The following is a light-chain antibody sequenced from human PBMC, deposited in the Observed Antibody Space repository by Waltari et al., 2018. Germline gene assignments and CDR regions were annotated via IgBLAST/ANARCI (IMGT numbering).Light chain of an antibody. Sequence: IVMTQSPDSLAVSLGERATITCKSRQSVLYTNNKNYLGWYQQKRGQPPKLLIDWASTRESGVPDRFSGSGSGTDFTLTISSLQAEDVAVYYCQQFYTTPMTFGQGTRLEIK. V-gene: IGKV4-1*01. J-gene: IGKJ5*01. CDR1: QSVLYTNNKNY. CDR2: WAS. CDR3: QQFYTTPMT.